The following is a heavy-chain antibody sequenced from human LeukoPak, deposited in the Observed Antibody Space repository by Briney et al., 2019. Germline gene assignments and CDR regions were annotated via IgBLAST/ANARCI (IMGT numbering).Heavy chain of an antibody. CDR3: ANSAVAGIH. Sequence: GGSLRLSCAASGFTVSSYGMHWVRQAPGKGLEGVAFIRYDRSNKYYADSVKGRFTISTDNSKNTLYLQMNSLRAEDTAVYYCANSAVAGIHWGQGTLVTVSS. CDR2: IRYDRSNK. J-gene: IGHJ1*01. CDR1: GFTVSSYG. D-gene: IGHD6-19*01. V-gene: IGHV3-30*02.